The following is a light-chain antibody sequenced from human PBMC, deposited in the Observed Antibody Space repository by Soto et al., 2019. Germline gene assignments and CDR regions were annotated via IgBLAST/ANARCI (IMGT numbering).Light chain of an antibody. CDR3: QQYTACPLT. Sequence: DIQMNHSPSSLSASFGDRVTITCRASQSISEYLNWYQQKPGKAPKLLIYAASSLPSGVPSRFSGSGSGTDFTLTISRLEPEDFAVYYCQQYTACPLTFGQGTKVDI. J-gene: IGKJ1*01. CDR1: QSISEY. CDR2: AAS. V-gene: IGKV1-39*01.